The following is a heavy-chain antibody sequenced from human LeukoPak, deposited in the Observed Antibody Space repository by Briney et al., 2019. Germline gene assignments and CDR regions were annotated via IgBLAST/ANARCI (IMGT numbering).Heavy chain of an antibody. D-gene: IGHD6-19*01. V-gene: IGHV5-51*01. Sequence: GESLKISCKGSGYSFATYWIGWVRQMPGRGLEWMDIIYPGDSDVIYSPSFQGQVTISADKSITTAYLQWNNLKASDTAIYYCGRHKAGIAVTGPPFDYWGQGALVTVSS. CDR3: GRHKAGIAVTGPPFDY. CDR2: IYPGDSDV. CDR1: GYSFATYW. J-gene: IGHJ4*02.